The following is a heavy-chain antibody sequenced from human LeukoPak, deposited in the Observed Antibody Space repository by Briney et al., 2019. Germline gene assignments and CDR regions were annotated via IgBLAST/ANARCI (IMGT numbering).Heavy chain of an antibody. V-gene: IGHV3-21*01. J-gene: IGHJ2*01. D-gene: IGHD3-9*01. CDR3: AGSDTTGYSPREWYYWYFDL. CDR1: EFTFSAYS. CDR2: ISSGSTYI. Sequence: PGGSLRLTCAASEFTFSAYSMSWVRQAPGKGLEWVSSISSGSTYIYYADSVKGRFTISRDNAKNSLYLQMNSLRAEDTAVYYCAGSDTTGYSPREWYYWYFDLWGRGTLVTVSS.